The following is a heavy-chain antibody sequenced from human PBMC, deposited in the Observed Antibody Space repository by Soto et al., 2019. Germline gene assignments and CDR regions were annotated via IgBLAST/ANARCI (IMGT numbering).Heavy chain of an antibody. Sequence: SETLSLTCTVSGCSISSYYWRWIRQRPGKGLEWIGYIYYSGSTNYNPSLKSRVTISVDTSKNQFSLKLSSVTAADTAVYYCARGPPVFGVVMRTYYYMDVWGKGTTVTVSS. V-gene: IGHV4-59*08. CDR1: GCSISSYY. CDR3: ARGPPVFGVVMRTYYYMDV. J-gene: IGHJ6*03. D-gene: IGHD3-3*01. CDR2: IYYSGST.